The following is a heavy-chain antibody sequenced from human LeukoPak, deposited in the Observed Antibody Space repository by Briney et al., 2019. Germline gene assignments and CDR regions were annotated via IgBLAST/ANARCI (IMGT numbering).Heavy chain of an antibody. J-gene: IGHJ6*03. D-gene: IGHD3-9*01. Sequence: SGTLSLTCAVSGGSISSSIYNWGWIRQPPGKGLEWIGTFYYSGSTYYNPSLNSRVTISVDTSKNQFSLKLSSVTAADTAMYYCARARADILTGYPKWYYMDVWGKGPRSPSP. V-gene: IGHV4-39*07. CDR1: GGSISSSIYN. CDR3: ARARADILTGYPKWYYMDV. CDR2: FYYSGST.